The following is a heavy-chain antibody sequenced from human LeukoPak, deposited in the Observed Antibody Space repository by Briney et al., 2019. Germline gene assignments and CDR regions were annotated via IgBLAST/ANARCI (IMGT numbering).Heavy chain of an antibody. J-gene: IGHJ4*02. D-gene: IGHD3-22*01. Sequence: GGSLRLSCAASGFTFSSYAMSWVRQAPGKGLEWVSAISGSGGSTYYADSVKSRFTISRDNSKNTLYLQMNSLRAEDTAVYYCAKDLYDSSGYFDYWGQGTLVTVSS. CDR3: AKDLYDSSGYFDY. CDR1: GFTFSSYA. V-gene: IGHV3-23*01. CDR2: ISGSGGST.